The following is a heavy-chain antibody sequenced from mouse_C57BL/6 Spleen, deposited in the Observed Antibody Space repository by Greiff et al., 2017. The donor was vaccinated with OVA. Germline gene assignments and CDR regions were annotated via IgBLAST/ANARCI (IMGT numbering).Heavy chain of an antibody. CDR1: GYTFTSYW. CDR2: IDPSDSET. V-gene: IGHV1-52*01. J-gene: IGHJ4*01. D-gene: IGHD2-5*01. Sequence: QVQLQQPGAELVRPGSSVKLSCKASGYTFTSYWMHWVKRRPIQGLEWIGNIDPSDSETHYNQKFKDKATLTVDKSSSTAYMQLSSLTSEDSAVYYCARGTGYSSAMDYWGQVTSVTVSS. CDR3: ARGTGYSSAMDY.